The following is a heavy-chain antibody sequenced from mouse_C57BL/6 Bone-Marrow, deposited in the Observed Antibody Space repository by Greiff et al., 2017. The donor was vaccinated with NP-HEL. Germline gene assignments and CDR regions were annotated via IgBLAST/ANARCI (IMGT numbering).Heavy chain of an antibody. D-gene: IGHD2-1*01. J-gene: IGHJ4*01. CDR1: GFSLTSYG. CDR2: IWRGGST. Sequence: QVQLQQTGPGLVQPSQSLSITCTVSGFSLTSYGVHWVRQSPGKGLEWLGVIWRGGSTDYNAAFMSRLSITKDNSKSQVFFKMNSLQADDTAIYYCASHIYYGKRDAMDYWGQGTSVTVSS. V-gene: IGHV2-5*01. CDR3: ASHIYYGKRDAMDY.